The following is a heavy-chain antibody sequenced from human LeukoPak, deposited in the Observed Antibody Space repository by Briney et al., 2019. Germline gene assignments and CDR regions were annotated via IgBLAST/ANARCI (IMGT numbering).Heavy chain of an antibody. CDR1: GFTFSSYA. D-gene: IGHD2-21*02. CDR3: ARETAYFDY. CDR2: ISSSSSTI. V-gene: IGHV3-48*01. J-gene: IGHJ4*02. Sequence: GGSLRLSCAASGFTFSSYAMSWVRQAPGKGLEWVSYISSSSSTIYYADSVKGRFTISRDNAKNSLYLQMNSLRAEDTAVYYCARETAYFDYRGQGTLVTVSS.